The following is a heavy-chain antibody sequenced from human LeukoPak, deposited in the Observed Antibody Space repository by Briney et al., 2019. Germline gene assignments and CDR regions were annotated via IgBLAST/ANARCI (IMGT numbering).Heavy chain of an antibody. CDR3: ARVPGWSSSWYVDY. V-gene: IGHV3-30*02. J-gene: IGHJ4*02. CDR2: IPRDGSYE. Sequence: AGSLSLSCAASGFSFSSYGMLWVRLAAGRGLEWVAFIPRDGSYEKYADSVKGRFAISRDNSKSTLYLHMNSLRAEDKAVYYCARVPGWSSSWYVDYWGQGTLVTVS. D-gene: IGHD6-13*01. CDR1: GFSFSSYG.